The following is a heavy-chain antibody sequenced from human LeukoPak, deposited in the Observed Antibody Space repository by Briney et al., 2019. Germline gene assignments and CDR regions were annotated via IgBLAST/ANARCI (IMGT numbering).Heavy chain of an antibody. J-gene: IGHJ5*02. D-gene: IGHD1-26*01. CDR1: GFTFSSYA. Sequence: GGSLRLSCAASGFTFSSYAMSWVRQAPGKGLEWVSTITGSGGGTYYAGSVKGRFTISRDNSKNTLYLQMNSLRSEDTAVYYCASSPRELSNWFDPWGQGTLVTVSS. CDR3: ASSPRELSNWFDP. V-gene: IGHV3-23*01. CDR2: ITGSGGGT.